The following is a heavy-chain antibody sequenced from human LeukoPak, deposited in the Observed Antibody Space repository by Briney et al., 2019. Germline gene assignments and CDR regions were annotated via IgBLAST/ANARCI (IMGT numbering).Heavy chain of an antibody. CDR1: GFTFSDYY. CDR3: ARDPLTYYCNGGSCRYYYYGMDV. V-gene: IGHV3-11*01. D-gene: IGHD2-15*01. Sequence: GGSLRLSCAASGFTFSDYYMSWIRQAPGKGLEWVSYISSSGSTIYYADSVKGRFTISRDNAKNSLYLQMNSLRAEDTAVYYCARDPLTYYCNGGSCRYYYYGMDVWGQGTTVTVSS. J-gene: IGHJ6*02. CDR2: ISSSGSTI.